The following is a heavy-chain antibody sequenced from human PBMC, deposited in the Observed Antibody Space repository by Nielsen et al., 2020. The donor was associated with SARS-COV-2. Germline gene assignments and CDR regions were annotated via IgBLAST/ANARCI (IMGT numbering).Heavy chain of an antibody. CDR3: ARHALGYSSETKFDP. J-gene: IGHJ5*02. CDR2: IHYSGST. CDR1: GGSISSSSYY. V-gene: IGHV4-39*01. D-gene: IGHD6-19*01. Sequence: SETLSPTCTVSGGSISSSSYYWGWIRQPPGKGLEWIGSIHYSGSTYHNSSLKSRVTISVDTSKNQFSLKLSSVTAADTAVYYCARHALGYSSETKFDPWGQGTLVTVSS.